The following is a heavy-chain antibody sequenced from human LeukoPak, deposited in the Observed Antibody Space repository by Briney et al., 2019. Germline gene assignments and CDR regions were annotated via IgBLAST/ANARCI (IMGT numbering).Heavy chain of an antibody. CDR3: ARSYYDSSGFDY. CDR2: IIPIFGTA. CDR1: GGTFSSYA. D-gene: IGHD3-22*01. J-gene: IGHJ4*02. V-gene: IGHV1-69*05. Sequence: AASVKVSCKASGGTFSSYAISWVRQAPGQGLEWMGGIIPIFGTANYAQKFQGRVTITTDESTSTAYMELSSLRPEDPAVYYCARSYYDSSGFDYWGQGTLVTVSS.